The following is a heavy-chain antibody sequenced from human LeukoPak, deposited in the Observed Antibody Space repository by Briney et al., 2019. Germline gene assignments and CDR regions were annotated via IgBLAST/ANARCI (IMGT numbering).Heavy chain of an antibody. CDR1: GGCVSSGSYY. CDR3: ARLYCSSTSCYVGGYFDY. CDR2: ISYSGST. Sequence: SETLSLTCTVSGGCVSSGSYYWSWIRQPPGKGLEWIGYISYSGSTHYNPSLKSRVTISVDTSKNQFSLKLSSVTAADTAVYYCARLYCSSTSCYVGGYFDYWGQGTLVTVSS. J-gene: IGHJ4*02. V-gene: IGHV4-61*01. D-gene: IGHD2-2*01.